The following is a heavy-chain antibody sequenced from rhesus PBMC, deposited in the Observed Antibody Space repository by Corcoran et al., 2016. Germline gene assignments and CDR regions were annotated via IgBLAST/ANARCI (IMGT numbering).Heavy chain of an antibody. J-gene: IGHJ5-1*01. D-gene: IGHD3-3*01. CDR3: ARDGIWTGYDV. CDR1: GGSVSSSNW. CDR2: ISGSSGST. Sequence: QVQLQESGPGLVKPSETLSLTCAVSGGSVSSSNWWSWICQPPGKGLEWIGYISGSSGSTYYNPSLKSRVTISTDTSKNQFSLKLSAVTAADTAVYYCARDGIWTGYDVWGPGVLVTVSS. V-gene: IGHV4-65*01.